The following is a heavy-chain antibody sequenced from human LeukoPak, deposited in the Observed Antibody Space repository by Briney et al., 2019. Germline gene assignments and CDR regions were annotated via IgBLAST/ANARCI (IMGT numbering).Heavy chain of an antibody. D-gene: IGHD6-19*01. CDR1: GFTFSSYA. Sequence: GGSLRLSCAASGFTFSSYAMHWVRQAPGKGLEWVAVISYDGSNKYYADSVKGRFTISRDNSKNKLYLQMNSLRAEDTAVYYCARDSGWYFDYWGQGTLVTVSS. CDR2: ISYDGSNK. CDR3: ARDSGWYFDY. J-gene: IGHJ4*02. V-gene: IGHV3-30-3*01.